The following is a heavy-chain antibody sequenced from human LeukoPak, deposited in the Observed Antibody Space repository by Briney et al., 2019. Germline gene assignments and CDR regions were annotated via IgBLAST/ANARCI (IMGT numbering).Heavy chain of an antibody. CDR3: ASGFIAARDQALDFFDY. Sequence: SVKVSCKASGGTFSSYAISWVRQAPGQGLEWMGGIIPIFGTANYAQKFQGRVTFTTDESTSTAYMELSSLRSEDTAVYYCASGFIAARDQALDFFDYWGQGTLDTVSS. J-gene: IGHJ4*02. CDR1: GGTFSSYA. D-gene: IGHD6-6*01. V-gene: IGHV1-69*05. CDR2: IIPIFGTA.